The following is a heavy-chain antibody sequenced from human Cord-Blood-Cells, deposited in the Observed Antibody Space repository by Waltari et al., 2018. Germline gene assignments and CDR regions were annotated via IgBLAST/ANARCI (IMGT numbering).Heavy chain of an antibody. CDR2: FDPEDGET. J-gene: IGHJ3*02. V-gene: IGHV1-24*01. D-gene: IGHD5-12*01. CDR1: GYTLTDLS. CDR3: ALGRGYDDAFDI. Sequence: QVQLVQSGAEVTKPGASVKVSCKVSGYTLTDLSNHCVTQAPGKGLEWMGGFDPEDGETIYAQKFQGRVTMTEDTSTDTAYMELSSLRSEDTAVYYCALGRGYDDAFDIWGQGTMVTVSS.